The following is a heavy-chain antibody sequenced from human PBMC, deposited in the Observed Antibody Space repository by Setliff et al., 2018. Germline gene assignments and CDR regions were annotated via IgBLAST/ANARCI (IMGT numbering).Heavy chain of an antibody. Sequence: ASVKVSCKTSGFRFTNFGFSWVRQAPGQGPEWMGRVNPKNGGILYSQKFEGRVSMTGDRTISTVYMDLRSLTFDDTAVYYCARPRSNYNRGAFSIWGQGTMVTVSS. CDR2: VNPKNGGI. V-gene: IGHV1-2*06. CDR1: GFRFTNFG. D-gene: IGHD3-10*01. J-gene: IGHJ3*02. CDR3: ARPRSNYNRGAFSI.